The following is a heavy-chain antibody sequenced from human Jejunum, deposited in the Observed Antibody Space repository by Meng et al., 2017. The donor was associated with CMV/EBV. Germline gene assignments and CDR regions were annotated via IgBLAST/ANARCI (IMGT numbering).Heavy chain of an antibody. CDR3: ARPVPAAISWGPTYYGMDV. CDR2: ISGYNGNT. J-gene: IGHJ6*02. Sequence: RWVRRAPGQGLEWMGWISGYNGNTKYAQRFQGRDSITADTSTNSVFMELRSLTSDDTAVYYCARPVPAAISWGPTYYGMDVWGQGTTVTVSS. D-gene: IGHD2-2*01. V-gene: IGHV1-18*01.